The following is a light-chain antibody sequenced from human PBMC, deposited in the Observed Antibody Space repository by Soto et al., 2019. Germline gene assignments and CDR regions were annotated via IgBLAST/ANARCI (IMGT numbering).Light chain of an antibody. V-gene: IGLV2-14*01. Sequence: QYALTQPASVSGSPGQSITISCTGTSSDVGGYNYVSWYQQHPAKAPKLMIYEVSNRPSGVSHRFSGSKSGNTASLTISGLQAEDEADYYCFSYTTSSTLVFGGGTQLTVL. CDR2: EVS. J-gene: IGLJ3*02. CDR1: SSDVGGYNY. CDR3: FSYTTSSTLV.